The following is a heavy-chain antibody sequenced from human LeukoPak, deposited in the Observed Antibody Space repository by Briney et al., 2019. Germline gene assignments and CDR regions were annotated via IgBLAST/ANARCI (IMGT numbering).Heavy chain of an antibody. V-gene: IGHV3-11*01. D-gene: IGHD1-20*01. J-gene: IGHJ4*02. CDR2: ISSSGSTI. Sequence: GGSLRLSCAASGFTFSDYYMSWIRQAQGKGLERVSYISSSGSTIYYADSVKGRFTISRDNAKNSLYLQMNSLRAEDTAVYYCARRRYNWNAIDYWGQGTLVTVSS. CDR1: GFTFSDYY. CDR3: ARRRYNWNAIDY.